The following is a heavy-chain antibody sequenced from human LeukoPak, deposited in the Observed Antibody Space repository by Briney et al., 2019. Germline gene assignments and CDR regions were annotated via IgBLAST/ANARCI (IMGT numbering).Heavy chain of an antibody. CDR3: VRDALHTAHFDY. Sequence: PGGSLRLSCAASGFTFSSYTMNWVCQAPGKGLQWVSTVSASSNIHYSESEKGRFTISRDNARNSLYLQMNSLRDEDTAVYYCVRDALHTAHFDYWGQGTLVTVSS. D-gene: IGHD5-18*01. V-gene: IGHV3-48*02. CDR1: GFTFSSYT. J-gene: IGHJ4*02. CDR2: VSASSNI.